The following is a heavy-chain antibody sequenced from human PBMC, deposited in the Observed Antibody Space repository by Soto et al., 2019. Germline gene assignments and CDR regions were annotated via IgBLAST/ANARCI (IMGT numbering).Heavy chain of an antibody. CDR3: AKDQLAVAGLNWFDP. D-gene: IGHD6-19*01. CDR1: GFTFSSYA. Sequence: EVQLLESGGGLVQPGGSLRLSCAASGFTFSSYAMSWVRQAPGKGLEWVSVISGSGGSTYYADSVKGRFTISRDNSKNTLDLQMNSLRAEDTAVYYCAKDQLAVAGLNWFDPWGQGTLVTVSS. V-gene: IGHV3-23*01. J-gene: IGHJ5*02. CDR2: ISGSGGST.